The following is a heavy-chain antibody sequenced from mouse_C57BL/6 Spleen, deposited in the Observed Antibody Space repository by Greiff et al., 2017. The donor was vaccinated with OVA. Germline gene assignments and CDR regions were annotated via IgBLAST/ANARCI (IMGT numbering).Heavy chain of an antibody. Sequence: VKLQESGAELVKPGASVKLSCKASGYAFSSYWMNWVKQRPGQGLEWIGQIYPGDGDTNYNGKFKGKATLTADKSSSTAYMQLSSLTSEDSAVYVGAGGSRYASSYNGYIDDWGQGTTLTVSS. CDR3: AGGSRYASSYNGYIDD. CDR1: GYAFSSYW. CDR2: IYPGDGDT. J-gene: IGHJ2*01. D-gene: IGHD1-1*01. V-gene: IGHV1-80*01.